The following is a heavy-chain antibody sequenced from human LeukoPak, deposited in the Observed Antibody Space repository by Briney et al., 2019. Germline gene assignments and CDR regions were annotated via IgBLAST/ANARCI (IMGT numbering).Heavy chain of an antibody. Sequence: SETLSLTCTVSGGSISSSSYYWGWIRQPPGKGLEWIGSIYYSGSTYYNPSLKSRVTISVDTSKNQFSLKLSSVTAADTAVYYCARQERVFGVVTIEGYWGQGTLVTVSS. CDR1: GGSISSSSYY. D-gene: IGHD3-3*01. V-gene: IGHV4-39*01. CDR2: IYYSGST. J-gene: IGHJ4*02. CDR3: ARQERVFGVVTIEGY.